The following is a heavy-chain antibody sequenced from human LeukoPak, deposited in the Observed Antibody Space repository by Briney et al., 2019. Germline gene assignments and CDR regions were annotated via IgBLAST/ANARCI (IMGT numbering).Heavy chain of an antibody. Sequence: PGGSLRLSCAASGFTVSSNYMSWVRQAPGKGLEWVSMIYSDDSTSYADSVKGRFTISRDNSKNTLLLQMNSLRAGDTAVYYCARDWPRTGETWGQGTLVTVSS. CDR2: IYSDDST. D-gene: IGHD3-16*01. CDR1: GFTVSSNY. V-gene: IGHV3-53*01. J-gene: IGHJ5*02. CDR3: ARDWPRTGET.